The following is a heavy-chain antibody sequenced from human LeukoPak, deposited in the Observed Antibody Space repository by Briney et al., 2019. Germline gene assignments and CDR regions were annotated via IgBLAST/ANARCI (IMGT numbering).Heavy chain of an antibody. CDR1: GFTFDDYA. CDR2: ISRNSGSI. J-gene: IGHJ4*02. V-gene: IGHV3-9*01. CDR3: AKSMEGYFDY. D-gene: IGHD2/OR15-2a*01. Sequence: GGSLRLSCAASGFTFDDYAMHWVRQAPGKGLEWVSGISRNSGSIGYADSVKGRFTISRDNAKNSLYLQMNSLRAEDTALYYCAKSMEGYFDYWGQGTLVTVSS.